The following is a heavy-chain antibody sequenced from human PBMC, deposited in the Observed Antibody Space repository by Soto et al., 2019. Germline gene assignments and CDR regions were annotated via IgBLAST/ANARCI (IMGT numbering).Heavy chain of an antibody. CDR2: IIPIFGTA. J-gene: IGHJ4*02. V-gene: IGHV1-69*13. Sequence: GASVKVSCKASGGTFSSYTISWVRQAPGQGLEWMGGIIPIFGTANYAQKFQGRVTITADESTSTAYMELSSLRSEDTAVYYCARPGWTGYSNYGHEPFDYWGQGTLVTVSS. CDR3: ARPGWTGYSNYGHEPFDY. D-gene: IGHD4-4*01. CDR1: GGTFSSYT.